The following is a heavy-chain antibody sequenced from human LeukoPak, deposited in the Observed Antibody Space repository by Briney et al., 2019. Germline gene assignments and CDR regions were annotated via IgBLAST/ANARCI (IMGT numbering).Heavy chain of an antibody. V-gene: IGHV4-59*08. Sequence: SETLSLTCTVSGGSISSYYWSWIRQPPGKGLEWIGYIYYSGSTNYNPSLKRRVTISVDTSKNQFSLKLSSVTAADTAVYYCAGLSMVRGANYYYYYGMDVWGQGTTVTVSS. D-gene: IGHD3-10*01. J-gene: IGHJ6*02. CDR3: AGLSMVRGANYYYYYGMDV. CDR2: IYYSGST. CDR1: GGSISSYY.